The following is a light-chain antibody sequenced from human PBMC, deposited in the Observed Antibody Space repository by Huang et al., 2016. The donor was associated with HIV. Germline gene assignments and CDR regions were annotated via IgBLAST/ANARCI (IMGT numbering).Light chain of an antibody. CDR2: TLS. V-gene: IGKV2-40*01. J-gene: IGKJ4*01. CDR3: MPRIDFPLT. Sequence: DLVMTQTPLSLTVTPGEPASISCRSSQSLLNSADGNTYLDWYLQKPGQSPHLLIYTLSSRASGVPDRFSGSGSGTDFTLKVSRVEAEDVGVYYCMPRIDFPLTFGGGTKVKI. CDR1: QSLLNSADGNTY.